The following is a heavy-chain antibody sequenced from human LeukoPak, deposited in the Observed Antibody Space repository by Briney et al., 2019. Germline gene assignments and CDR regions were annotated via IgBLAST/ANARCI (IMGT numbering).Heavy chain of an antibody. J-gene: IGHJ4*02. D-gene: IGHD3-22*01. Sequence: PGGSLRLSCAASGFTLNNYAMHWVRQAPGKGLEWVALISYAGRDKYYADSVKGRFSISRDDSKNTLFVQMDSLRTEDTAIYYCARGFYYGSSGYSINFDFWGQGTLVTVSS. CDR1: GFTLNNYA. CDR2: ISYAGRDK. CDR3: ARGFYYGSSGYSINFDF. V-gene: IGHV3-30*19.